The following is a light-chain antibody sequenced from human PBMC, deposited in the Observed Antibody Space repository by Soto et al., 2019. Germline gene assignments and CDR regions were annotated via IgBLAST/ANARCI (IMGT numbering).Light chain of an antibody. CDR3: QQYNNWPPLP. J-gene: IGKJ4*01. CDR2: GAS. CDR1: LSVSSN. Sequence: EIVMPQSPGTPSVSPGASVTLSCRASLSVSSNLAWYQQRPGQAPRLLIYGASTRATGIPARFSGSGSGTEFTLTISSLQSEDCAVYYCQQYNNWPPLPFGGGSKVAIK. V-gene: IGKV3-15*01.